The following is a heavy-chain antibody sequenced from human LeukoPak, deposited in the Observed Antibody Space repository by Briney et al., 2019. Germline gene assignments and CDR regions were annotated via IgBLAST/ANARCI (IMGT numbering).Heavy chain of an antibody. D-gene: IGHD6-19*01. Sequence: SETLSLTCAVYGGSFSGYYWSWIRQPPGKGLEWIGEINHSGGTNYNPSLKSRVTISVDTSKNQFSLKLSSVTAADTAVYYCARDSSSGWYSKVDYWGQGTLVTVSS. CDR2: INHSGGT. CDR3: ARDSSSGWYSKVDY. CDR1: GGSFSGYY. V-gene: IGHV4-34*01. J-gene: IGHJ4*02.